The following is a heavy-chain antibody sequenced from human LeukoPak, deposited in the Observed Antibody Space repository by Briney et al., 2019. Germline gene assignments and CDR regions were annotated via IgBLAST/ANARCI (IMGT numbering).Heavy chain of an antibody. CDR1: GGTFSSYA. Sequence: ASVKVSCKASGGTFSSYAISWVRQAPGQGLEWMGGIIPIFGTANYAQKFQGRVTITADESTSTAYMELSSLRSEDTAVCYCARGKEYYDSSGYYVNWFDPWGQGTLVTVSS. CDR2: IIPIFGTA. J-gene: IGHJ5*02. D-gene: IGHD3-22*01. V-gene: IGHV1-69*13. CDR3: ARGKEYYDSSGYYVNWFDP.